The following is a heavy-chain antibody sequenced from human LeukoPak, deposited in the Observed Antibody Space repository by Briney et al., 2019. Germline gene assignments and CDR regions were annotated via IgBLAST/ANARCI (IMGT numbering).Heavy chain of an antibody. CDR3: AEAAMATIPEDAFDI. J-gene: IGHJ3*02. CDR1: GFTFDDYA. Sequence: GGSLRLSCAASGFTFDDYAMHWVRQAPGKGLEWVSGISWNSGSIGYADSVKGRFTISRDNAKNSLYLQMNSLRAEDMALYYCAEAAMATIPEDAFDIWGQGTMVTVSS. D-gene: IGHD5-24*01. V-gene: IGHV3-9*03. CDR2: ISWNSGSI.